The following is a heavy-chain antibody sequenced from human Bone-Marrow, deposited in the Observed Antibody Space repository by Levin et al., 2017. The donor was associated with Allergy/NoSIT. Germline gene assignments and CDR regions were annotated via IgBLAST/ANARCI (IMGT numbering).Heavy chain of an antibody. Sequence: GESLKISCAASGFTFSSYAMSWVRQAPGKGLEWVSGISGSSASIYYADSVKGRFTISRDNSKNTLYLQMNSLRAEDTARYYCAKVNSGYDGAFDYWGQGTLVTVSS. D-gene: IGHD5-12*01. CDR1: GFTFSSYA. V-gene: IGHV3-23*01. CDR3: AKVNSGYDGAFDY. CDR2: ISGSSASI. J-gene: IGHJ4*02.